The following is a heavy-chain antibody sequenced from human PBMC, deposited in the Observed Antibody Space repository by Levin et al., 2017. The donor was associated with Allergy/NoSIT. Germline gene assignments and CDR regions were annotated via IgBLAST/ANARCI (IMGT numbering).Heavy chain of an antibody. J-gene: IGHJ4*02. Sequence: LSLTCAASGFTFSSSAMSWVRPPPGKGLEWVSAISGSGGSTYYADSVKGRFTISRDYSKNTLYLRMNSLRAEDTAVYYCAKRGPNGDYFDFWGQGTLVTVSS. V-gene: IGHV3-23*01. CDR1: GFTFSSSA. CDR3: AKRGPNGDYFDF. CDR2: ISGSGGST. D-gene: IGHD4-17*01.